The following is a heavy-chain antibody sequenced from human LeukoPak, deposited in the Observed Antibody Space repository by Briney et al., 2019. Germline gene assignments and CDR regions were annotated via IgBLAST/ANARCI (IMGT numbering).Heavy chain of an antibody. J-gene: IGHJ4*01. CDR1: GFTISGFW. CDR3: IREVQVRASASLGL. Sequence: GGSLRLSCAASGFTISGFWMHWVRQVPGEGLVWVARMNSAGTTINYADFVKGRFTISRDNVRNTLHLQVNNLSLEDTAVYFCIREVQVRASASLGLWGRGTLVTVS. V-gene: IGHV3-74*01. CDR2: MNSAGTTI. D-gene: IGHD1-1*01.